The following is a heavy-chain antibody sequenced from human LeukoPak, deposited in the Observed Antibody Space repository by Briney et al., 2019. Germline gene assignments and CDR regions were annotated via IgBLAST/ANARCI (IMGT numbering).Heavy chain of an antibody. V-gene: IGHV4-61*08. Sequence: SQTLSLTCAVSGGSISGGDYYWSWIRQPPGKGLEWIGYIYYSGSTNYNPSLKSRVTISVDTSKNQFSLKLSSVTAADTAVYYCARVVVVVAASVEGGWFDPWGQGTLVTVSS. D-gene: IGHD2-15*01. CDR2: IYYSGST. CDR1: GGSISGGDYY. CDR3: ARVVVVVAASVEGGWFDP. J-gene: IGHJ5*02.